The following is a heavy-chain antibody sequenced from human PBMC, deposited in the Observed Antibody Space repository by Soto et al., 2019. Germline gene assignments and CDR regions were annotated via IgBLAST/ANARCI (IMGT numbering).Heavy chain of an antibody. CDR2: IYSGGST. V-gene: IGHV3-66*01. D-gene: IGHD2-15*01. CDR3: AGGGYCSGGSCYSGFDAFDI. J-gene: IGHJ3*02. Sequence: EVQLVESGGGLVQPGGSLRLSCAASGFTVSSNYMSWVRQAPGKGLEWVSVIYSGGSTYYADSVKGRFTISRDNSKNTRYLQMNSRGAEDTAVYYCAGGGYCSGGSCYSGFDAFDIWGQGTMVTVSS. CDR1: GFTVSSNY.